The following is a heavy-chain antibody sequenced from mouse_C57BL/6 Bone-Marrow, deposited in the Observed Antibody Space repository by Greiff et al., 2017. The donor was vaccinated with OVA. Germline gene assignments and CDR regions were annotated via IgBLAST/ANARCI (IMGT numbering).Heavy chain of an antibody. CDR3: ARWENYFDY. J-gene: IGHJ2*01. CDR1: GYSFTSYY. D-gene: IGHD4-1*01. V-gene: IGHV1-66*01. CDR2: IYPGSGNT. Sequence: VKLMESGPELVKPGASVKISCKASGYSFTSYYIHWVKQRPGQGLEWIGWIYPGSGNTKYNEKFKGKATLTADTSSSTAYMQLSSLTSEDSAVYYCARWENYFDYWGQGTTLTVSS.